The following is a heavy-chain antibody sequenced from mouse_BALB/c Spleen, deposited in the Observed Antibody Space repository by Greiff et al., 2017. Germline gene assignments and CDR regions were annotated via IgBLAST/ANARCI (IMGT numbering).Heavy chain of an antibody. CDR2: IYPGSGST. Sequence: LKQPGSELVRPGASVKLSCKASGYTFTSYWMHWVKQRPGQGLEWIGNIYPGSGSTNYDEKFKSKATLTVDTSSSTAYMQLSSLTSEDSAVYYCTRKLTGTGWFAYWGQGTLVTVSA. V-gene: IGHV1S22*01. J-gene: IGHJ3*01. D-gene: IGHD4-1*01. CDR3: TRKLTGTGWFAY. CDR1: GYTFTSYW.